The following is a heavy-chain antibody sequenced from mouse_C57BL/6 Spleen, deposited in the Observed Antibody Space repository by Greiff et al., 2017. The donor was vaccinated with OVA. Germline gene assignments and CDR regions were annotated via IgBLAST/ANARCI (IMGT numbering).Heavy chain of an antibody. V-gene: IGHV1-9*01. CDR2: ILPGSGST. CDR1: GYTFTGYW. CDR3: ARGGAMDY. Sequence: VQLQQSGAELMKPGASVKLSCKATGYTFTGYWIEWVKQRPGHGLEWIGEILPGSGSTNYNEKFKDKATWTVDKSSSTAYMQLSSLTSEDSAVYYCARGGAMDYWGQGTSVTVSS. J-gene: IGHJ4*01.